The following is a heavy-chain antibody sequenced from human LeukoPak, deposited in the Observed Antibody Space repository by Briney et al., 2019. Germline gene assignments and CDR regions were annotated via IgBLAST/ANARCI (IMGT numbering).Heavy chain of an antibody. CDR3: ARDNYYDSSGSDYFDY. CDR2: ISSSGSTI. D-gene: IGHD3-22*01. V-gene: IGHV3-11*01. Sequence: GGSLRLSCAASGFTFDDYAMHWVRQAPGKGLEWVSYISSSGSTIYYADSVKGRFTISRDNAKNSLYLQMNSLRAEDTAVYYCARDNYYDSSGSDYFDYWGQGALVTVSS. J-gene: IGHJ4*02. CDR1: GFTFDDYA.